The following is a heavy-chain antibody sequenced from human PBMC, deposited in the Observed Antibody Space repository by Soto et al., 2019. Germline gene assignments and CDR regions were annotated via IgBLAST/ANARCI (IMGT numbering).Heavy chain of an antibody. Sequence: SETLSLTCAVYGGSFSGYYWSWIRQPPGKGLEWIGEINHSGSTNYNPSLKSRVTISVDTSKNQFSLKLSSVTAADTAVYYCARVVILGGYSYATPETNWFDPWGQGTLVTVSS. J-gene: IGHJ5*02. CDR1: GGSFSGYY. V-gene: IGHV4-34*01. CDR2: INHSGST. D-gene: IGHD5-18*01. CDR3: ARVVILGGYSYATPETNWFDP.